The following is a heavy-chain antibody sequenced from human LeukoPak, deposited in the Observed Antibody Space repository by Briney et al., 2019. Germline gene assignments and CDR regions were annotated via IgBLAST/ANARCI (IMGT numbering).Heavy chain of an antibody. Sequence: GASVKVSCKASGYTFTGYYMHWVRHAPGQGLGWRGWINPNSDGTNYAQKFQGSVTMTRDPSISTAYMELSRLRSDDTAVYYCARGHTHTYFYDSSGYSDLDYWGQGTLVTVSS. J-gene: IGHJ4*02. D-gene: IGHD3-22*01. V-gene: IGHV1-2*02. CDR2: INPNSDGT. CDR1: GYTFTGYY. CDR3: ARGHTHTYFYDSSGYSDLDY.